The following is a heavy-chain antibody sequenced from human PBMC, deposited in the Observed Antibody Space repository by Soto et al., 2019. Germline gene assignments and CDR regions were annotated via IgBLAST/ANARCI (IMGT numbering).Heavy chain of an antibody. J-gene: IGHJ3*02. V-gene: IGHV3-48*02. CDR3: ASYKLLLGYCSSTSCHNAFDI. Sequence: GGSLRLSCAASGFTFSSYSMNWVRQAPGKGLEWVSYISSSSSTIYYADSVKGRFTISRDNAKNSLYLQMNSLRDEDTAVYYCASYKLLLGYCSSTSCHNAFDIWGQGTMVTVSS. D-gene: IGHD2-2*01. CDR1: GFTFSSYS. CDR2: ISSSSSTI.